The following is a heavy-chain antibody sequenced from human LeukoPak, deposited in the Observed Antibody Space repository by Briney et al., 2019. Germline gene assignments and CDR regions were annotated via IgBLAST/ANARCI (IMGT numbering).Heavy chain of an antibody. Sequence: SETLSLTCTVSGGSISSSSYYWGWIRQPPGEGLEWIGSIYYSGSTYYNPSLKSRVTISVDTSKNQFSLKLSSVTAADTAVYYCARGYYYGSGSSLAFDIWGQGTMVTVSS. CDR3: ARGYYYGSGSSLAFDI. D-gene: IGHD3-10*01. CDR1: GGSISSSSYY. CDR2: IYYSGST. J-gene: IGHJ3*02. V-gene: IGHV4-39*07.